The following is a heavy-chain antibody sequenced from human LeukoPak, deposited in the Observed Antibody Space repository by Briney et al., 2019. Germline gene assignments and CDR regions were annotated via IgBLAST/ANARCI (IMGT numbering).Heavy chain of an antibody. CDR3: ARDPKKYSSSWFLDY. V-gene: IGHV3-30-3*01. CDR1: GFTFSSYA. D-gene: IGHD6-13*01. CDR2: ISYDGSNK. Sequence: PGGSLRLSCAASGFTFSSYAMHWVRQAPGKGLEWVAVISYDGSNKYYADSVKGRFTISRDNSKNTLYLQMNSLRAEDTAVYYCARDPKKYSSSWFLDYWGQGPLVTVSS. J-gene: IGHJ4*02.